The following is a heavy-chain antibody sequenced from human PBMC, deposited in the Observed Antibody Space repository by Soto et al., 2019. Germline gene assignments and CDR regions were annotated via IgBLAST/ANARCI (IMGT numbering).Heavy chain of an antibody. Sequence: TGGSLRLSCAASGFTFSSYAMSWVRQAPGKGLEWVSGISDSGGSTYYADSVKGRFTISRDNSKNTLYLQMNSLRAEDTAVYYCANGCGGTCYSRIHYWGQGTLVTVSS. CDR3: ANGCGGTCYSRIHY. D-gene: IGHD2-15*01. CDR2: ISDSGGST. J-gene: IGHJ4*02. CDR1: GFTFSSYA. V-gene: IGHV3-23*01.